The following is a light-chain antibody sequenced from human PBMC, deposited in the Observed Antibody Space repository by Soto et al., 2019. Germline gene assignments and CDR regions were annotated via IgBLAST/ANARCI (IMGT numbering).Light chain of an antibody. V-gene: IGLV2-14*03. CDR1: SSDVGAFDY. CDR3: TAYAVSGTYV. J-gene: IGLJ1*01. Sequence: QSALTQPASVSGSPGQSITISCTGTSSDVGAFDYVSWYQHLPGKAPKLIIYNVSNRPSGISSRFSGSKSGNTASQAISGLQTEDEADYYCTAYAVSGTYVFGTGTKLTVL. CDR2: NVS.